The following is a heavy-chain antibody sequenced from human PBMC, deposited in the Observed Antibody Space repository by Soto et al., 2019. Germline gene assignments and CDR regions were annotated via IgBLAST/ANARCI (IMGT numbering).Heavy chain of an antibody. CDR1: GGSISSGDYY. Sequence: PSETLSLTCTVSGGSISSGDYYWSWIRQPPGKGLEWIGYIYYSGSTYYNPSLKSRVTISVDTSKNQFSLKLSSVTAADTAVYYCARPSKSPYYSDMDVWGQGTTVTVS. V-gene: IGHV4-30-4*01. CDR3: ARPSKSPYYSDMDV. CDR2: IYYSGST. J-gene: IGHJ6*02.